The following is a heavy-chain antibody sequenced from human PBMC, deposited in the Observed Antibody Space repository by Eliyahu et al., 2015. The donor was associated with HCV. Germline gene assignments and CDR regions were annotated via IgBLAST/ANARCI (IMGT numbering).Heavy chain of an antibody. J-gene: IGHJ4*02. D-gene: IGHD1-26*01. CDR1: GXTFXSYA. V-gene: IGHV1-3*01. CDR3: ARDGSGSYWGGVDY. Sequence: QVQLVQSGAEVKKPGASVXVSCKASGXTFXSYAXXWVRQAPGQRLXWRGWINAGNGNTKYSQKFQGRVTITRDTSASTAYMELSSLRSEDTAVYYCARDGSGSYWGGVDYWGQGTLVTVSS. CDR2: INAGNGNT.